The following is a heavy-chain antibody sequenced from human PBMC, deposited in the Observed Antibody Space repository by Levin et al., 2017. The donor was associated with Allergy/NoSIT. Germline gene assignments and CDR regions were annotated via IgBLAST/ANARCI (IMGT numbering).Heavy chain of an antibody. V-gene: IGHV4-59*01. Sequence: SETLSLTCSVSGGSISTFYWSWIRQPPGKGLEWIGYIYYSGSTNYNPSLKSRVTISVDTSKNQFSLKLTSVTAADTALYYCARGGTVTSVSYWGQGTLVTVSS. J-gene: IGHJ4*02. CDR3: ARGGTVTSVSY. CDR1: GGSISTFY. CDR2: IYYSGST. D-gene: IGHD4-17*01.